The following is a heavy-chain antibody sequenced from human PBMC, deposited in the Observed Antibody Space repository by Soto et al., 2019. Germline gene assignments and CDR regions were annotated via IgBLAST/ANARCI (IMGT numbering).Heavy chain of an antibody. D-gene: IGHD5-12*01. V-gene: IGHV4-39*02. CDR2: IYYSGST. J-gene: IGHJ4*02. Sequence: SSETLSLTCTVSGGSISSSSYYWGWIRQPPGKGLEWIGSIYYSGSTYYNPSLKSRVTISVDTSKNQFSLKLSSVTAADTAVYYCARDDSYSGYDYWGQGTLVTVSS. CDR1: GGSISSSSYY. CDR3: ARDDSYSGYDY.